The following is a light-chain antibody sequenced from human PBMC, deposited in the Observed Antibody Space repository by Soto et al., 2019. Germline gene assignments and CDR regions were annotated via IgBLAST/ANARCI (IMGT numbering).Light chain of an antibody. CDR3: QQYNTWYT. Sequence: EIVMTQSPATLSVSPGESATLSCRASQSVSSKLAWYQQQPGQAPRLLIYGASTRATGIPARFSGSGSGTEFTITISGLQSEDFAVYYCQQYNTWYTFGQGTKLEIK. CDR2: GAS. J-gene: IGKJ2*01. V-gene: IGKV3-15*01. CDR1: QSVSSK.